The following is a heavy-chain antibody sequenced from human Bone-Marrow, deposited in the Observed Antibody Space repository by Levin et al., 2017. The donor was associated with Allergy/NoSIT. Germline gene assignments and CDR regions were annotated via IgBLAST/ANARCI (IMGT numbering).Heavy chain of an antibody. CDR1: GASITSPDYY. CDR2: ISYTGTT. Sequence: TLSLTCSVSGASITSPDYYWTWVRQPPGKGLEWIGHISYTGTTHYNPSLKSRLTISVDTSKNQFSLRLSSVTAADTAVYYCARTPPERLVGNFTGWYFDLWGRGTLVTVSS. J-gene: IGHJ2*01. D-gene: IGHD2-8*02. V-gene: IGHV4-30-4*01. CDR3: ARTPPERLVGNFTGWYFDL.